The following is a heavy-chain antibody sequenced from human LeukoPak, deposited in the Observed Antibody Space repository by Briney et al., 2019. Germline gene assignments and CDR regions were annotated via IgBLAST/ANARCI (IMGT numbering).Heavy chain of an antibody. CDR1: GYSYTRYG. V-gene: IGHV5-51*01. CDR3: ARRYSSGFYNFDY. CDR2: IYPGDSDT. Sequence: GDSLKISCKGSGYSYTRYGIGWVRQMPGKGLEWMGIIYPGDSDTRYSPSFQGQVSISADKSISTAYLQWSGLKASDTAMYYCARRYSSGFYNFDYWGQGTLVTVSS. J-gene: IGHJ4*02. D-gene: IGHD6-19*01.